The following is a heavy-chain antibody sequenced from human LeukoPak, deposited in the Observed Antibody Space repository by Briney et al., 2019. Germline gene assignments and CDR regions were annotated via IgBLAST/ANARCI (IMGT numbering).Heavy chain of an antibody. V-gene: IGHV1-69*13. CDR3: ARVAGPILYDAFDI. Sequence: SVKVSCKASGGTFSSYAISWVRQAPGQGLEWMGGIIPIFGTANYAQKFQGRVTITADESTSTAYMELSSLRSEDTAVYYCARVAGPILYDAFDIWGQGTMVTVSS. D-gene: IGHD2-8*01. CDR1: GGTFSSYA. J-gene: IGHJ3*02. CDR2: IIPIFGTA.